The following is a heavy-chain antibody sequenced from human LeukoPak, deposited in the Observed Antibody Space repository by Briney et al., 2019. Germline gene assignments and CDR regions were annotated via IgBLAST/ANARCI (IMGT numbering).Heavy chain of an antibody. CDR1: GYTFTSYG. J-gene: IGHJ4*02. V-gene: IGHV1-18*01. D-gene: IGHD2-2*01. CDR2: MNPNSGNT. CDR3: AREWGVVSQLPYY. Sequence: ASVKVSCKASGYTFTSYGISWVRQAPGQGLEWMGWMNPNSGNTGYAQKFQGRVTMTTDTSTSTAYMELRSLRSDDTAVYYCAREWGVVSQLPYYWGQGTLVTVSS.